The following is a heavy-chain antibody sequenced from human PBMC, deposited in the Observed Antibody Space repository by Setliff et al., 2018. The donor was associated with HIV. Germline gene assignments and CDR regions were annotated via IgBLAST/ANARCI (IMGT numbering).Heavy chain of an antibody. CDR2: ISGSGRTT. D-gene: IGHD3-16*01. V-gene: IGHV3-23*01. J-gene: IGHJ4*02. Sequence: GGSLRLSCAASGFTFISYAMSWVRQAPGKGLEWVSTISGSGRTTTYPDSMKGRFTISRDNSGNMLYLQMDFLRAEDTATYYCATRHDGRYFDYWGQGTLVTVSS. CDR3: ATRHDGRYFDY. CDR1: GFTFISYA.